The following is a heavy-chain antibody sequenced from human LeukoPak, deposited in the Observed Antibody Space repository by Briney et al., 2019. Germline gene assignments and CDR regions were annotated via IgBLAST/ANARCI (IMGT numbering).Heavy chain of an antibody. J-gene: IGHJ4*02. CDR3: ARDFSSSWYSGTGY. Sequence: PGGSLRLSCAASGFTFSSYSMNWVRQAPGKGLEWVSSISSSSSYLYYADSVKGRFTISRDNAKNSLYLQMNSLRAEDTAVYYCARDFSSSWYSGTGYWGQGTLVTVSS. D-gene: IGHD6-13*01. CDR2: ISSSSSYL. V-gene: IGHV3-21*01. CDR1: GFTFSSYS.